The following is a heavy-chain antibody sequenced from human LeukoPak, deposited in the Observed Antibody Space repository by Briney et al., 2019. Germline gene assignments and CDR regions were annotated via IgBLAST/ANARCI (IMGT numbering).Heavy chain of an antibody. CDR2: IGTAGDT. J-gene: IGHJ3*02. CDR1: GFTFSSYD. V-gene: IGHV3-13*01. Sequence: PGGSLRLSCAASGFTFSSYDMHWVRQATGKGLEWVSAIGTAGDTYYPGSVKGRFTISRENAKNSLYLQMNSLRAGDTAVYYCARSLGPDDAFDIWGQGTMVTVSS. CDR3: ARSLGPDDAFDI.